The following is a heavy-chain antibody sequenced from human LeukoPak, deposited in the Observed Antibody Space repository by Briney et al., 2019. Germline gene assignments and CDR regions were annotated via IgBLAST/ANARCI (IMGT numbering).Heavy chain of an antibody. CDR3: AKDRPTGTTLRGAGYYFDY. D-gene: IGHD1-7*01. Sequence: GGSLRLSCAASGFTFSTYGMLWVRQAPGQGPEWVALIRYDGSSTFYADSVKGRFTISRDNSKNTLYLQMNSLRAEDTAVYYCAKDRPTGTTLRGAGYYFDYWGQGTLVTVSS. J-gene: IGHJ4*02. V-gene: IGHV3-30*02. CDR2: IRYDGSST. CDR1: GFTFSTYG.